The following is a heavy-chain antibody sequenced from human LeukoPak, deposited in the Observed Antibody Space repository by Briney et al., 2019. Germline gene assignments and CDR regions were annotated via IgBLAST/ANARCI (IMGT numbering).Heavy chain of an antibody. CDR3: AREGYDILTANYGMDV. V-gene: IGHV3-23*01. CDR2: ISGGGGRT. J-gene: IGHJ6*02. CDR1: GFTFSSYV. D-gene: IGHD3-9*01. Sequence: GGSLRLSCAASGFTFSSYVMSWVRQAPGKGLEWVSAISGGGGRTYYADSVKGRFTISRDNSKNTLYLQMNSLRAEDTAVYYCAREGYDILTANYGMDVWGQGTTVTVSS.